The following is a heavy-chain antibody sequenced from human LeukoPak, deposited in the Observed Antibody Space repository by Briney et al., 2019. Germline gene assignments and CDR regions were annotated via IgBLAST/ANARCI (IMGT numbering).Heavy chain of an antibody. V-gene: IGHV4-59*01. CDR2: MYYSGST. D-gene: IGHD3-22*01. CDR1: GGSISGFY. J-gene: IGHJ4*02. Sequence: KSSETLPLTCTVSGGSISGFYWSWVRQPPGKGLEWIAYMYYSGSTTYNPSLKSRVTISVDTSKNQFFLELSSVTATDTAVYYCAGFSRTGGSSAYYLDYWGRGTLVTVSS. CDR3: AGFSRTGGSSAYYLDY.